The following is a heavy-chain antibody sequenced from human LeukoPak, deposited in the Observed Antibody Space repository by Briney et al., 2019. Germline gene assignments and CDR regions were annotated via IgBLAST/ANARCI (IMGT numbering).Heavy chain of an antibody. CDR1: GFSFSSYS. CDR2: ISSSSGYI. Sequence: GGSLRLSCAASGFSFSSYSMNWVRQAPGKGLEWVSSISSSSGYIYYADSVKGRFTISRDNAKNSLYLQMNSLRAEDTAVYYCARDPGPDTALDYWGQGTLVTVSS. V-gene: IGHV3-21*01. J-gene: IGHJ4*02. CDR3: ARDPGPDTALDY. D-gene: IGHD5-18*01.